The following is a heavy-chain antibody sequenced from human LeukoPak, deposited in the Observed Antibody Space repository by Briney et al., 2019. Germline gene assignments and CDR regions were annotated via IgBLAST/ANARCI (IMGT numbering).Heavy chain of an antibody. CDR3: VKVDT. J-gene: IGHJ4*02. D-gene: IGHD3-22*01. CDR2: IRNDGNKK. Sequence: GGSLRLSCAASGFTFSSYSMNWVRQSPGKGLDWVAFIRNDGNKKNYAESVKGRFTISRDNSRNTLYLQMDSLSAEDTAVYYCVKVDTWGQGTLVTVSS. CDR1: GFTFSSYS. V-gene: IGHV3-30*02.